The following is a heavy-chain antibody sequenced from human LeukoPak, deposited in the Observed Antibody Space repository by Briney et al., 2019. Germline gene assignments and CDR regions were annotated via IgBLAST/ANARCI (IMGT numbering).Heavy chain of an antibody. Sequence: GGSLRLSCAPSGFTFDDYGMNWVRQAPGKGLEWVSGINWNGGSTGYADSVKGRFTISRDNSKNTLYLQMNSLRAEDTAVYYCARILDSAWGELGYWGQGTLVTVSS. J-gene: IGHJ4*02. CDR1: GFTFDDYG. D-gene: IGHD6-19*01. CDR2: INWNGGST. V-gene: IGHV3-20*04. CDR3: ARILDSAWGELGY.